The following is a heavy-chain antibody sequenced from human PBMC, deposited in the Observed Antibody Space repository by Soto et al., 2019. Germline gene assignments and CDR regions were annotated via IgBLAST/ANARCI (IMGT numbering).Heavy chain of an antibody. Sequence: QVQLVESGGGVVQPGRSLRLSCAASGFTFSSYGMHWVRQAPGKGLEWVAVISYDGSNKYYADSVKGRFTISRDNSKNTLYLQMNSLRAEDTAVYYCATLGVEADYWGQGTLVTVSS. J-gene: IGHJ4*02. CDR1: GFTFSSYG. CDR2: ISYDGSNK. CDR3: ATLGVEADY. D-gene: IGHD2-21*01. V-gene: IGHV3-30*03.